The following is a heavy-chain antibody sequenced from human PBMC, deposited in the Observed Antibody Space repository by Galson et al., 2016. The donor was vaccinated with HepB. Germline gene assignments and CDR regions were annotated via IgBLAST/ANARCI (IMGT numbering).Heavy chain of an antibody. CDR2: FSNIQKT. Sequence: SLRLSCAASGFSLSRFAMSWVRQAPGKGLEWVASFSNIQKTYYGAPVEGRFTITRDDSTSTLILQMNNLRPEDTAVYYCAKDHPSTGWPSFESWGQGTLVIVSS. CDR1: GFSLSRFA. J-gene: IGHJ4*02. V-gene: IGHV3-23*01. D-gene: IGHD6-19*01. CDR3: AKDHPSTGWPSFES.